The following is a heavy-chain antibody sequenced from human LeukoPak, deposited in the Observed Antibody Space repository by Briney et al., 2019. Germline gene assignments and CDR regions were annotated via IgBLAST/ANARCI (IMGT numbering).Heavy chain of an antibody. V-gene: IGHV3-23*01. CDR2: ITDSGKP. D-gene: IGHD5-18*01. CDR3: ARVVDTHFDY. Sequence: GGSLRLSCAASGFTFNNYAMAWIRQAPGKGLEWVSGITDSGKPCYADSVKGRFTISRDNAKNTLYLQMNSLRAEDTAVYYCARVVDTHFDYWGQGTLVTVSS. J-gene: IGHJ4*02. CDR1: GFTFNNYA.